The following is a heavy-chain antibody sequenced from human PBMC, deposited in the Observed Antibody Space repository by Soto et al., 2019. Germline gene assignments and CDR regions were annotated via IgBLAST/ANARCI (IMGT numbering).Heavy chain of an antibody. CDR3: ARVESVDGPAARIYYYYGMDV. CDR2: MNPNSGNT. V-gene: IGHV1-8*01. D-gene: IGHD2-2*01. J-gene: IGHJ6*02. Sequence: QVQLVQSGAEVKKPGASVKVSCKASGYTFTSYDINWVRQATGQGLEWMGWMNPNSGNTGYAQKFQGRVTMTRNTSISTAYMELSSLRSEDTAVYYCARVESVDGPAARIYYYYGMDVWGQGTTVTVSS. CDR1: GYTFTSYD.